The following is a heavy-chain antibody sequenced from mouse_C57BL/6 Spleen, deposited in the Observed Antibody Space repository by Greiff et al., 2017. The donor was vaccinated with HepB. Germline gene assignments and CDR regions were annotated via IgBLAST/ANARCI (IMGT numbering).Heavy chain of an antibody. Sequence: DVQLVESGGGLVKPGGSLKLSCAASGFTFSDYGMHWVRQAPEKGLEWVAYISSGSSTIYYADTVKGRFTISRDNAKNTLFLQMTSLRSEDTAMYYCARKDYYYGSSYGGYAMDYWGQGTSVTVSS. CDR2: ISSGSSTI. CDR1: GFTFSDYG. V-gene: IGHV5-17*01. J-gene: IGHJ4*01. CDR3: ARKDYYYGSSYGGYAMDY. D-gene: IGHD1-1*01.